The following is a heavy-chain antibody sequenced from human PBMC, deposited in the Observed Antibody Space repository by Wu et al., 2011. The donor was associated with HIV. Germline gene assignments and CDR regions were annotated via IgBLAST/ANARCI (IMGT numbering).Heavy chain of an antibody. CDR1: GNTFSSFP. J-gene: IGHJ6*02. CDR2: IIPKFGTT. V-gene: IGHV1-69*05. CDR3: ATVGRTTGNYGFDFYYYGLDV. Sequence: QIQLVQSGAEVKKPGSSVTVSCKTSGNTFSSFPVGWVRQAPGQGLEWMGGIIPKFGTTNFAQRFQGRISISTAESTNLVHMELRLLTSDDTAVYFCATVGRTTGNYGFDFYYYGLDVWGQGTTVTVS. D-gene: IGHD5-24*01.